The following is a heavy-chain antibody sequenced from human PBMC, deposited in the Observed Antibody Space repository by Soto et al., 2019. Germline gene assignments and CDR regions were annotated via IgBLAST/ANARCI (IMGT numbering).Heavy chain of an antibody. J-gene: IGHJ6*03. Sequence: QVQLVESGGGLVKPGGSLRLSCAASGFTFSDYYMSWIRQAPGKGLEWVSYISSSGSTIYYADSVKSRFTISRDNAKNSLYLQMNSLRAEDTAVYYCARVGSNYYDILTGYYYYYYMDVWGKGTTVTVSS. CDR3: ARVGSNYYDILTGYYYYYYMDV. D-gene: IGHD3-9*01. CDR1: GFTFSDYY. CDR2: ISSSGSTI. V-gene: IGHV3-11*01.